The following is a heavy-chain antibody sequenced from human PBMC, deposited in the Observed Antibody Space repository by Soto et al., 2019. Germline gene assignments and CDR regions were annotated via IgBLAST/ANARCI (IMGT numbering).Heavy chain of an antibody. CDR3: ARDCSGGSCYSEGGDYGMDV. CDR2: INPSGGST. J-gene: IGHJ6*02. Sequence: GASVKVSCKASGYTFTSYYMHWVRQAPGQGLEWMGIINPSGGSTSYAQKFQGRVTMTRDTSTSTVYMELSSLRSEDTAVYYCARDCSGGSCYSEGGDYGMDVWGQGTTVTDSS. CDR1: GYTFTSYY. V-gene: IGHV1-46*01. D-gene: IGHD2-15*01.